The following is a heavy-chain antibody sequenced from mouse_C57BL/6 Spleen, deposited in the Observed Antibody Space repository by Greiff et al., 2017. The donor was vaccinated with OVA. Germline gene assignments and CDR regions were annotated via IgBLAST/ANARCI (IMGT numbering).Heavy chain of an antibody. J-gene: IGHJ3*01. D-gene: IGHD2-3*01. CDR2: IDPEDGDT. CDR1: GFNINDYY. CDR3: TLDGYGFAY. V-gene: IGHV14-1*01. Sequence: EVQLQQSGAELVRPGASVKLSCTASGFNINDYYMHWVKQRPEQGLEWIGRIDPEDGDTEYAPKFQGKATLTADTSSNTAYLQLSSLTSEDAAVYYCTLDGYGFAYWGQGTLVTVSA.